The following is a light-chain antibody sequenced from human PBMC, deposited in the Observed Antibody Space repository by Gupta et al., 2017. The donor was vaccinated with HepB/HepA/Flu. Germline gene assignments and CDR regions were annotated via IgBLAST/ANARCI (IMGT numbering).Light chain of an antibody. V-gene: IGLV3-21*02. CDR1: NIGSKN. Sequence: SLVLTQPPSVSVAPGETASITCAGNNIGSKNVNWYRQKPGQAPVLVVHVGSDWPSGIPERFSDSNSGNTATLTINRVEAGDEADYYCQVWDTSSGVRPVFGSGTTVTVL. J-gene: IGLJ1*01. CDR3: QVWDTSSGVRPV. CDR2: VGS.